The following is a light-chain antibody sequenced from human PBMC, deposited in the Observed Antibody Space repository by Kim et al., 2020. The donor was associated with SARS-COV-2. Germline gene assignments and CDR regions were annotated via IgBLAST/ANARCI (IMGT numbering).Light chain of an antibody. Sequence: QSVLTQPPSASGTPGQMVTISCSGSNSNIGVNTVNWYQQFPGTAPKLLIYRNNQRPSGVPDRFSGSKSGTSASLALSGLLSEDEADYYCATWDDSLNAWVFGGGTQLTVL. CDR1: NSNIGVNT. CDR3: ATWDDSLNAWV. V-gene: IGLV1-44*01. CDR2: RNN. J-gene: IGLJ3*02.